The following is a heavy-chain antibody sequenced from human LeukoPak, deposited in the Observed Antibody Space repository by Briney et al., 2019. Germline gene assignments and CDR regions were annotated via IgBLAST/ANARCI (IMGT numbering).Heavy chain of an antibody. CDR1: GNSISSTSYY. Sequence: NPSETLSLTCTVSGNSISSTSYYWGWIRQSPGKGLEWIGSIYHSGSTSYNPSLKSRVTISVDTSKNQFSLKLSSVTAADTAVYYCAREEALGSGSFDYWGQGTLVTVSS. V-gene: IGHV4-39*07. J-gene: IGHJ4*02. CDR2: IYHSGST. D-gene: IGHD1-26*01. CDR3: AREEALGSGSFDY.